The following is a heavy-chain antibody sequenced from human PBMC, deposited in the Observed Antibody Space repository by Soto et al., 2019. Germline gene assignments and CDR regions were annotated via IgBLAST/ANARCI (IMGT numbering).Heavy chain of an antibody. V-gene: IGHV3-30-3*01. Sequence: LILSCAASGFTFSRYAIHWVRQAPGKGLEWVTVMSYDGNQKHYADSVKGRFTVPRDDSENTVFLQMTSLRPEDTATYYCAKDRYFDSYYLDSWGQGTLVTVSS. CDR2: MSYDGNQK. CDR3: AKDRYFDSYYLDS. CDR1: GFTFSRYA. D-gene: IGHD3-9*01. J-gene: IGHJ4*02.